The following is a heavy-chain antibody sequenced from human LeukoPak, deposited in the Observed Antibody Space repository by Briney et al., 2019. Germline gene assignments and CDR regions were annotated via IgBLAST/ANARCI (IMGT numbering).Heavy chain of an antibody. J-gene: IGHJ4*02. Sequence: ASVKVSCKASGYTFTAYFMHWVRQAPGQGLEWMGRINPNTGGANYAQKFQGRVTMTRDTSLSTAYMELSRLRSDDTAVYYGARVSGYYYSDYWGQGTLVTVSS. V-gene: IGHV1-2*06. CDR1: GYTFTAYF. CDR3: ARVSGYYYSDY. CDR2: INPNTGGA. D-gene: IGHD3-22*01.